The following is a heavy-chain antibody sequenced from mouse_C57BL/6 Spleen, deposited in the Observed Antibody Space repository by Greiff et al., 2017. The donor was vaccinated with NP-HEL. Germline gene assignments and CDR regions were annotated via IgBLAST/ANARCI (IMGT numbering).Heavy chain of an antibody. CDR3: ARSLSTVVAHYFDY. CDR1: GYTFTSYN. D-gene: IGHD1-1*01. V-gene: IGHV1-12*01. CDR2: IYPGNGDT. Sequence: LQQSGAELVRPGASVKMSCKASGYTFTSYNMHWVKQTPRQGLEWIGAIYPGNGDTSYNQKFRGKATLTVDKSSSTAYMQLSSLTSEDSAVYFCARSLSTVVAHYFDYWGQGTTLTVSS. J-gene: IGHJ2*01.